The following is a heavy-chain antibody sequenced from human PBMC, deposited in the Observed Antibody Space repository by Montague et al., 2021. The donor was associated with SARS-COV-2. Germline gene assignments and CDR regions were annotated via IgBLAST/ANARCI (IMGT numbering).Heavy chain of an antibody. V-gene: IGHV4-39*07. J-gene: IGHJ4*02. CDR2: IYYSGST. CDR1: GGSISSSSYY. D-gene: IGHD3-22*01. CDR3: ARGWFSPMLVVVIRGPFDY. Sequence: SETLSLTCTVSGGSISSSSYYWGWIRQPPGKGLGWIGTIYYSGSTYYNPSLKSRVTISVDTSKNQFSPKLSSVTAADTAVYYCARGWFSPMLVVVIRGPFDYWGQGALVTVSS.